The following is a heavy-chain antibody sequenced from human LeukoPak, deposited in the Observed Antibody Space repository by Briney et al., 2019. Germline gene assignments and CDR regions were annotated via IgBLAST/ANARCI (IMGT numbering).Heavy chain of an antibody. J-gene: IGHJ2*01. D-gene: IGHD7-27*01. Sequence: SETLSLTCTVSGDSLSGSYWSWIRQPAGKGLEWIRRIYASGSTAYNASLKSRVTMSVDTSKNQFSLRLTSVTAADTAVYYCAKVGLNWGSDWYFDLWGRGTLVTVSS. CDR3: AKVGLNWGSDWYFDL. CDR2: IYASGST. CDR1: GDSLSGSY. V-gene: IGHV4-4*07.